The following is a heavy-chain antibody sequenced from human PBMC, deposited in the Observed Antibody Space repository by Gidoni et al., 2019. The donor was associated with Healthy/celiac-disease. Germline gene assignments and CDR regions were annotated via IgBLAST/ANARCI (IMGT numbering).Heavy chain of an antibody. J-gene: IGHJ4*02. V-gene: IGHV4-34*01. CDR2: INHSGST. CDR1: GGSFSGYY. D-gene: IGHD6-13*01. CDR3: ARIGYTYYFDY. Sequence: QVQLQQWGAGLLKPSETLSLTCAVYGGSFSGYYWSWIRQPPGKGLEWIGEINHSGSTNYNPSLKSRVTISVDTSKNQFSLKLSSVTAADTAVYYCARIGYTYYFDYWGQGTLVTVSS.